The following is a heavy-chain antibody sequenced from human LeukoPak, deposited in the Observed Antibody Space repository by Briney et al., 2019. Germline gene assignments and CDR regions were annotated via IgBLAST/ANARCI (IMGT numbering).Heavy chain of an antibody. D-gene: IGHD6-19*01. V-gene: IGHV7-4-1*02. Sequence: GASVKVSCKASGYTFTRYAMNWVRQAPGQGLEWMGWVNTNTGNPTYAQGFTGRFVFSLDTSVSTAYLQISSLKAEDTAVYYCARERKGYSSGWYWRGAFDIWGQGTMVTVSS. CDR1: GYTFTRYA. J-gene: IGHJ3*02. CDR2: VNTNTGNP. CDR3: ARERKGYSSGWYWRGAFDI.